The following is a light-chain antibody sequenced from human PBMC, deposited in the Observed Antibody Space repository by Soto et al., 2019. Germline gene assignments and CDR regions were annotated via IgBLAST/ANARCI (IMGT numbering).Light chain of an antibody. Sequence: DIQMTQSPSSLSASVGERVNMTCRASRRISRYLSWYQQKPGKAPNLLIYAASSLPSGVPSRFRGAGSGTDFTLTIGNLHPEDFAIYYCKQIDSTQLTFGQGTKVEI. CDR3: KQIDSTQLT. J-gene: IGKJ1*01. CDR2: AAS. V-gene: IGKV1-39*01. CDR1: RRISRY.